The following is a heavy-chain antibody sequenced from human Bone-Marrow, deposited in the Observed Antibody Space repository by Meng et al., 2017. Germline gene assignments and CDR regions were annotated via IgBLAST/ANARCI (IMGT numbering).Heavy chain of an antibody. CDR3: AKVSQRGIAVAGYYFDY. CDR1: GFSFKKHW. D-gene: IGHD6-19*01. CDR2: IKEDGSEE. J-gene: IGHJ4*02. V-gene: IGHV3-7*01. Sequence: LSLTCEGPGFSFKKHWMNWVRQAPGEGLEWVANIKEDGSEEYYVDSGKGRFTIPRDNSKNSLYLEMSSLRAEDTAVYFCAKVSQRGIAVAGYYFDYWGQGTLVTVSS.